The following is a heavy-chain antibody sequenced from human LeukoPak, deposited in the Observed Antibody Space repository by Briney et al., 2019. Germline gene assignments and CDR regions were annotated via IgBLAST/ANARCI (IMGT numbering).Heavy chain of an antibody. CDR3: ARDGSGAYPEGY. Sequence: SVKVSCKASGGTFSSYAISWVRRAPGQGLEWMGRIIPIFGTANYAQKFQGRVTITTDESASTAYMELSSLRSEDTAVYYCARDGSGAYPEGYWGQGTLVTVSS. CDR2: IIPIFGTA. D-gene: IGHD7-27*01. V-gene: IGHV1-69*05. CDR1: GGTFSSYA. J-gene: IGHJ4*02.